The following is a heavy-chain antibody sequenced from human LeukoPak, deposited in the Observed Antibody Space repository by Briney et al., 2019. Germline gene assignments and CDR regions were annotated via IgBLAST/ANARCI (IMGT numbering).Heavy chain of an antibody. CDR3: AKGYSSSWPIDY. D-gene: IGHD6-13*01. CDR2: ISSSGSTV. CDR1: EFTFSSYE. Sequence: GGSLRLSCTVSEFTFSSYEMNWVRQAPGKGLEWVSYISSSGSTVYYADSVKGRFTISRDNAKNSLYLQMNSLRAEDTALYYCAKGYSSSWPIDYWGQGTLVTVSS. V-gene: IGHV3-48*03. J-gene: IGHJ4*02.